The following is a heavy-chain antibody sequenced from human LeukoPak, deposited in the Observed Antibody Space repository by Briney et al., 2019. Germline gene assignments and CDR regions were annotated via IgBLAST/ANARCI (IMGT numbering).Heavy chain of an antibody. D-gene: IGHD3-22*01. Sequence: GGSLRLSCVASGFNFSTYDLSWVRQSPGKGLEWVSIIGVSGGTKYYAESMKGRFTISRDNSKNTVYLQMNSLRDEDTAVYFCAKGIYDSSGYYLDSWDQGTLVTVSS. CDR1: GFNFSTYD. CDR3: AKGIYDSSGYYLDS. CDR2: IGVSGGTK. V-gene: IGHV3-23*01. J-gene: IGHJ4*02.